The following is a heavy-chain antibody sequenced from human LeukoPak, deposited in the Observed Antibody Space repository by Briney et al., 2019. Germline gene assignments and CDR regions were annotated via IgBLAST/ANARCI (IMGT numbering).Heavy chain of an antibody. Sequence: EPSETLSLTCTVSGGSISSSSYYWGWIRQPPGKGLEWIGNIYHSGNTYYNSSLKSRVTISVDTSKNQFSLRLSSVTAADTAFYYCARRGGFFDFWGQGTLVTVSS. CDR1: GGSISSSSYY. V-gene: IGHV4-39*07. J-gene: IGHJ4*02. D-gene: IGHD3-16*01. CDR3: ARRGGFFDF. CDR2: IYHSGNT.